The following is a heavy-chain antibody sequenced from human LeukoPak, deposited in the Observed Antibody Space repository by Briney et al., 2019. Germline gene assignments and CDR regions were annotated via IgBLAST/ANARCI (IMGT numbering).Heavy chain of an antibody. V-gene: IGHV3-30*18. Sequence: GGSLRLSCAATGFTFSSFSMHWVRQAPGKGLEWVAVISYDGSNKYYADSVKGRFTISRDNSKNTLYLQMNSLRTEDTAVYYCAKGRVGANGYYYYGMDVWGQGTTVTVSS. CDR3: AKGRVGANGYYYYGMDV. CDR1: GFTFSSFS. CDR2: ISYDGSNK. D-gene: IGHD1-26*01. J-gene: IGHJ6*02.